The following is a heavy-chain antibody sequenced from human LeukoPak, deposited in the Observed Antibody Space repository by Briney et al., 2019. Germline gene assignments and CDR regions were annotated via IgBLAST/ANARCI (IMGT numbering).Heavy chain of an antibody. D-gene: IGHD3-22*01. Sequence: SETLSLTCTVSGGSISSGNYYWSWIRQHPGKGLEWIGYIHYSGSTNYNPSLKSRVTISLDTSKNQFSLKLSSVTAADTAVYYCAGDTYYYDSSTYYSGYWGQGTLVTVSS. CDR2: IHYSGST. CDR1: GGSISSGNYY. CDR3: AGDTYYYDSSTYYSGY. J-gene: IGHJ4*02. V-gene: IGHV4-31*03.